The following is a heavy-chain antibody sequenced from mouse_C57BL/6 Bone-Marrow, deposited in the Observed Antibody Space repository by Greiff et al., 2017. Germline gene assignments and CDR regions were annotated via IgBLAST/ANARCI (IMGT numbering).Heavy chain of an antibody. Sequence: QVQLQQSGAELVRPGASVTLSCKASGYKFTDYEMHWVKQTPVHGLEWIGAIDPETGGTAYNQKFKGKAILTADKSSSTAYMELRSLTSEDSAVYYCTRRTGMAYWGQGTLVTVSA. D-gene: IGHD4-1*01. CDR1: GYKFTDYE. J-gene: IGHJ3*01. V-gene: IGHV1-15*01. CDR2: IDPETGGT. CDR3: TRRTGMAY.